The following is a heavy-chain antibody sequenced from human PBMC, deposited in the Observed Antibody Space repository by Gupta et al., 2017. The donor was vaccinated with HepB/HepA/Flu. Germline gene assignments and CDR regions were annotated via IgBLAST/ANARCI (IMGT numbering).Heavy chain of an antibody. Sequence: QVQLHESGPGLVGPSQTLSRTCTGSGDSIDRGAHYWTWIRQRPGQGLEWIGYIYYSGNTKFTPSLKSRIRMSVDTSKNQFSLKLTSVTVEDTAVYYCAREFPSIGGYFDFWGQGVLVTVTT. J-gene: IGHJ4*02. CDR3: AREFPSIGGYFDF. V-gene: IGHV4-30-4*08. D-gene: IGHD2-21*01. CDR1: GDSIDRGAHY. CDR2: IYYSGNT.